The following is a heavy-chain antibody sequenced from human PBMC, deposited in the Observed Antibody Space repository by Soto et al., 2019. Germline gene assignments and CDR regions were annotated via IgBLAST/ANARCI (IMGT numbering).Heavy chain of an antibody. V-gene: IGHV4-4*02. D-gene: IGHD6-13*01. Sequence: QVQLQESGPGLVKPSGTLSLTCAVSGGSISTSNWWSWARQPPGKGLDWIGEVYRTGSTNYNPSLASRQTTSVDKSKNQCSMKLTCVTAADTAVYYCARARATIAAAAICGCWGQGTLVTVSS. CDR1: GGSISTSNW. J-gene: IGHJ4*02. CDR2: VYRTGST. CDR3: ARARATIAAAAICGC.